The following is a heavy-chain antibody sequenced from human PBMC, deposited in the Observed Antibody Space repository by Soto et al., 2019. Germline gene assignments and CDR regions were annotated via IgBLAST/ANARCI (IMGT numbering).Heavy chain of an antibody. V-gene: IGHV3-30-3*01. D-gene: IGHD3-10*01. Sequence: QVQLVESGGGVVQPGRSLRLSCAASGFTFSSYAMHWVRQAPGKGLEWVAVISYDGSNKYYADSVKGRFTISRDNSKNTLYLQMNSLRAEDTAVYYWARRPVEMAKEYYFDYWGQGTLVNVSS. CDR3: ARRPVEMAKEYYFDY. CDR1: GFTFSSYA. CDR2: ISYDGSNK. J-gene: IGHJ4*02.